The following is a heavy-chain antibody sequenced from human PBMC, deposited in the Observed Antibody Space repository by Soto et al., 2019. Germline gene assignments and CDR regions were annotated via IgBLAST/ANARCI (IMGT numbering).Heavy chain of an antibody. CDR3: AKDQSRYCSSTSCYKWFDY. V-gene: IGHV3-23*01. D-gene: IGHD2-2*02. CDR2: ISGSGGST. CDR1: GFTFSSYA. J-gene: IGHJ4*02. Sequence: EVQLLESGGGLVQPGGSLRLSGAASGFTFSSYAMSWVRQAPGKGLEWVSAISGSGGSTYYADSVKGRFTISRDNSKNTLYLQMNSLRAEDTAVYYCAKDQSRYCSSTSCYKWFDYWGQGTLVTVSS.